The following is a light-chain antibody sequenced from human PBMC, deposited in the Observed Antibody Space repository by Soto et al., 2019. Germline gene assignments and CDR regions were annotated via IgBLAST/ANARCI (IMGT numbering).Light chain of an antibody. CDR3: QSYDSSLSGVL. CDR2: DNN. CDR1: NSNIGAGYD. J-gene: IGLJ2*01. Sequence: QAVVTQPPSVSGAPGQRVTISCTGSNSNIGAGYDVHWYQQLPGTAPKLLSYDNNNRPSGVPDRFSGSKSGTSASLAITGLQAEDEADYYCQSYDSSLSGVLFGGGTKLTVL. V-gene: IGLV1-40*01.